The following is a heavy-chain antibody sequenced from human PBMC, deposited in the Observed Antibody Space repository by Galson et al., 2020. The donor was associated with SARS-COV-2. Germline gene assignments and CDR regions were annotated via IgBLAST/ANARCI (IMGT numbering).Heavy chain of an antibody. V-gene: IGHV2-5*02. CDR3: AHRDIAAAGTRWGVMDV. J-gene: IGHJ6*02. D-gene: IGHD6-13*01. CDR1: GFSLTTSGVG. Sequence: SGPTLVKPTQTLTLTCTFSGFSLTTSGVGVGWIRQPPGKALEWLALIYWDDDKRYNPSLKSRLTITKDTSKNRVVLTMTNMDPVDTATYYCAHRDIAAAGTRWGVMDVWGQGTTVTVSS. CDR2: IYWDDDK.